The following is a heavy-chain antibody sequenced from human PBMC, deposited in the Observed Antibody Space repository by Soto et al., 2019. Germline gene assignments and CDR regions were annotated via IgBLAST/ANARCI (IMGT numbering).Heavy chain of an antibody. CDR2: IYYSGST. V-gene: IGHV4-59*01. Sequence: QVQLQESGPGLVKPSETLSLTCTVSGGSISSYYWSWIRQPPGKGLEWIGYIYYSGSTNYNPSLKSRVTISVDTSKNQFSLKLSSVTVADSAVYYCARVAARPVFPFDYWGQGTLVTVSS. D-gene: IGHD6-6*01. CDR3: ARVAARPVFPFDY. J-gene: IGHJ4*02. CDR1: GGSISSYY.